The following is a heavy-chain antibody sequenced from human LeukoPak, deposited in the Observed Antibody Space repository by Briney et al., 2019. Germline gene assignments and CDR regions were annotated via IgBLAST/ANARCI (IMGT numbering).Heavy chain of an antibody. Sequence: PGGSLRLSCAASGFTFSSYAMSWVRQAPGKGLEWVSAISGSGGTTYYADSVKGRFTISRDNSKNTLYLQMNSLRAEDTAVYYCAKDPNWEQPPDYFDYWGQGTLVTVSS. D-gene: IGHD1-26*01. J-gene: IGHJ4*02. CDR1: GFTFSSYA. V-gene: IGHV3-23*01. CDR3: AKDPNWEQPPDYFDY. CDR2: ISGSGGTT.